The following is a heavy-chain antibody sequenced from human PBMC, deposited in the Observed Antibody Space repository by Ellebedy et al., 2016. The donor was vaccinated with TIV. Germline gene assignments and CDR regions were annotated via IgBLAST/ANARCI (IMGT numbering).Heavy chain of an antibody. CDR2: INQDGSEK. CDR3: ARDRMDGDWFDP. D-gene: IGHD4-17*01. V-gene: IGHV3-7*01. J-gene: IGHJ5*02. Sequence: GGSLRLSCAASGFTFSNFWMSWVRQAPGKGLEWVANINQDGSEKYSVDSVKGRFTISRDNAKNSLNRQINSLRAEDTAVYYCARDRMDGDWFDPWGQGPLVTVSS. CDR1: GFTFSNFW.